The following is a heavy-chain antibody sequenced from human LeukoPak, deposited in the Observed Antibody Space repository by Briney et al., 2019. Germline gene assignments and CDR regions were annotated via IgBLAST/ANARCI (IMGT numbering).Heavy chain of an antibody. D-gene: IGHD6-19*01. J-gene: IGHJ4*02. CDR1: GGSISSSSYY. CDR2: IYYSGST. CDR3: ARDPSRIAVAGDY. Sequence: SETLSLTCTVSGGSISSSSYYWGWIRQPPGKGLEWIGSIYYSGSTSYNPSLNSRVTISVDTSKNQFSLNLRSVTAADTAVYYCARDPSRIAVAGDYWGQGTLVTVSS. V-gene: IGHV4-39*02.